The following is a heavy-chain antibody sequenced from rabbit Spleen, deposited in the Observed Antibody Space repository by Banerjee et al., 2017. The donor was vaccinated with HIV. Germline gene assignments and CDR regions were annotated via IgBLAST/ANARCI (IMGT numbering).Heavy chain of an antibody. V-gene: IGHV1S40*01. CDR1: GVSFSFSSY. J-gene: IGHJ4*01. CDR2: IDTGSSDFT. Sequence: EESGGDLVKPGASLTLTCTASGVSFSFSSYMCWVRQAPGKGLEWIACIDTGSSDFTYFATWAKGRFTCSKTSSTTVTLRMTSLTAADRATYFCARDLVGVIGWNFYLWGPGTLVTVS. D-gene: IGHD1-1*01. CDR3: ARDLVGVIGWNFYL.